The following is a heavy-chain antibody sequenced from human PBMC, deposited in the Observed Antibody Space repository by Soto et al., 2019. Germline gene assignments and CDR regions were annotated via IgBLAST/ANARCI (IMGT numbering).Heavy chain of an antibody. J-gene: IGHJ4*02. CDR2: IYYSGST. CDR1: GGSISSGDYY. Sequence: SETLSLTCTVSGGSISSGDYYWSWIRQPPGKGLEWIGYIYYSGSTYYNPSLKSRVTISVDTSKNQFSLKLSSVTAADTAVYYCASYYGSGIRMAIDYWGQGTLVTVSS. D-gene: IGHD3-10*01. CDR3: ASYYGSGIRMAIDY. V-gene: IGHV4-30-4*01.